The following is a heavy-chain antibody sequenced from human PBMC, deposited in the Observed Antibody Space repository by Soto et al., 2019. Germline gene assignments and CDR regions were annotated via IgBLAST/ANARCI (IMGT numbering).Heavy chain of an antibody. CDR1: GYTFTSYY. Sequence: QVQLVQSGAEVKKPGASVKVSCKASGYTFTSYYMHWVRQAPGQGLEWMGIINPSGGSTSYAQKFQGRVTMTRDTSTSTVYMELSSLRSEDTAVYDCAKDYGSGSRNYYGYRVVCGKGTTVTVSS. D-gene: IGHD3-10*01. CDR3: AKDYGSGSRNYYGYRVV. J-gene: IGHJ6*03. CDR2: INPSGGST. V-gene: IGHV1-46*01.